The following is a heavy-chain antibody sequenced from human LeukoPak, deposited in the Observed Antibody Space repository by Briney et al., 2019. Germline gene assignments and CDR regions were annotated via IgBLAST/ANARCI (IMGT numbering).Heavy chain of an antibody. Sequence: GGSLRLSCAASGFTFSSYGIHWVRLAPGKGLEWVAVISDDGTGKYYADSVQGRFTISRDNSRNTLYLQMNSLRAEDTAVYYCAKSKTGCSGGSCYSGYFDYWGQGTLVTVSS. CDR2: ISDDGTGK. V-gene: IGHV3-30*18. J-gene: IGHJ4*02. CDR1: GFTFSSYG. D-gene: IGHD2-15*01. CDR3: AKSKTGCSGGSCYSGYFDY.